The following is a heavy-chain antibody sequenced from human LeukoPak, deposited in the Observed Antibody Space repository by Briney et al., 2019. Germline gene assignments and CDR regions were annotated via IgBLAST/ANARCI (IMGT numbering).Heavy chain of an antibody. CDR2: IKSDGSST. CDR3: AKPTATNRIAVAGLDDY. V-gene: IGHV3-74*01. Sequence: GGSLRLSCAASGFTFSGYWMHWVRQAPGKGLVWVSRIKSDGSSTSYADSVKGRFTSSRDNSKNTLYLQMNSLRAEDTAVYYCAKPTATNRIAVAGLDDYWGQGTLVTVSS. CDR1: GFTFSGYW. D-gene: IGHD6-19*01. J-gene: IGHJ4*02.